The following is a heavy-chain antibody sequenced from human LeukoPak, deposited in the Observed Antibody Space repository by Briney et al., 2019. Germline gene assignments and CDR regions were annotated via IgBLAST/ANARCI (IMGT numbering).Heavy chain of an antibody. Sequence: SVKVSCKASGGTFNSHVISWLRQAPGQGLEWMGGIIPVFGTASYAEKFQGRVTITTDESTTTAYMEMSSLTSEDTAVYYCAGGYYYGSESYWHTKWFDPWGQGTLVTVSS. CDR1: GGTFNSHV. CDR2: IIPVFGTA. V-gene: IGHV1-69*05. CDR3: AGGYYYGSESYWHTKWFDP. D-gene: IGHD3-10*01. J-gene: IGHJ5*02.